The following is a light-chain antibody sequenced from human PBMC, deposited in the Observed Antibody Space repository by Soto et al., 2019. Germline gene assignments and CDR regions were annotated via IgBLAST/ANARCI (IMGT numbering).Light chain of an antibody. CDR2: DAS. CDR3: QQRSHWPPYT. J-gene: IGKJ2*01. V-gene: IGKV3-11*01. Sequence: IVLTQSPATLSLSPGERATLSCRASQSVSSYLACYQQKPGQAPRLLIYDASNRATGIPARFSGSGSGTDFTLTISSLEPEDFAVYYCQQRSHWPPYTFGQGTKLEIK. CDR1: QSVSSY.